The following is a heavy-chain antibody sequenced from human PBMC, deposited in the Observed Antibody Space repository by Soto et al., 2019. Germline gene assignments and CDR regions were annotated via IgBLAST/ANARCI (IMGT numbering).Heavy chain of an antibody. J-gene: IGHJ4*02. Sequence: EVKLLESGGGLVQPEGSLRLSCAASGFTFSTYAMAWVRQAPGKGLEWVSVVSSGGGTHYADHVKGRFTSSRDNSKNTLSLQMSSRRADNTAVYYWAKRRGAGGRFDYWGQGALVTVSS. V-gene: IGHV3-23*01. CDR2: VSSGGGT. D-gene: IGHD2-15*01. CDR1: GFTFSTYA. CDR3: AKRRGAGGRFDY.